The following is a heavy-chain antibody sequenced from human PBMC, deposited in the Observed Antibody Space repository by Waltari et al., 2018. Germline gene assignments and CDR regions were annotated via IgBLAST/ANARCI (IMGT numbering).Heavy chain of an antibody. CDR3: ASRVIAPFDY. D-gene: IGHD3-3*02. Sequence: QLQESGPGLVKPSETLSLTCTVSGDSFNSGTYYGAWLRQTPGKGLEYIGSIFYSGTTYYNPSLRSRVTISIDTPKRQISLEVASVTAEDTAVYYCASRVIAPFDYWGQGILVTVSS. CDR2: IFYSGTT. V-gene: IGHV4-39*01. CDR1: GDSFNSGTYY. J-gene: IGHJ4*02.